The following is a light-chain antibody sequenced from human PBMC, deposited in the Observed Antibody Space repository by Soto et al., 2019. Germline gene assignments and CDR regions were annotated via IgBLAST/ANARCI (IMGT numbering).Light chain of an antibody. CDR2: GAS. CDR3: QQYGGSPRT. Sequence: EIVLTQSPGTLSLSPGERATLSCRASQSVSSSFLGWYQQKPGQAPRLLIFGASNRATGIPDRFSGSGSGTDFTLPISRLEPEDFAVYYCQQYGGSPRTFGQGTKVEIK. CDR1: QSVSSSF. V-gene: IGKV3-20*01. J-gene: IGKJ1*01.